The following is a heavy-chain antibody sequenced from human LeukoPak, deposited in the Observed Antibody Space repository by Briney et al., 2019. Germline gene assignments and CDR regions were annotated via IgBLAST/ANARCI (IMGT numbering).Heavy chain of an antibody. CDR3: AVLAVAGFFDY. CDR1: GGSISSGDYY. D-gene: IGHD6-19*01. J-gene: IGHJ4*02. V-gene: IGHV4-30-4*08. CDR2: IYYSGST. Sequence: PSQALSLTCTVSGGSISSGDYYWSWIRQPPGKGLEWIGYIYYSGSTYYNPSLKSRVTISVDTSKNQFSLKLSSVTAADTAVYYCAVLAVAGFFDYWGQGTLVTVSS.